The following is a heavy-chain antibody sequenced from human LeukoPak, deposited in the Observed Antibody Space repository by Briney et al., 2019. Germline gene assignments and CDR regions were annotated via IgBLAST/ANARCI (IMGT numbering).Heavy chain of an antibody. CDR3: ARDTEDYYYMDV. J-gene: IGHJ6*03. V-gene: IGHV4-34*01. CDR1: GGSFSGYY. CDR2: INHSGST. Sequence: PSETLSLTCAVYGGSFSGYYWSWIRQPPGKGLEWIGEINHSGSTNYKSSLKSRVTISVDTSKNQFSLKLSSVAAADTAVYYCARDTEDYYYMDVWGKGTTVTISS.